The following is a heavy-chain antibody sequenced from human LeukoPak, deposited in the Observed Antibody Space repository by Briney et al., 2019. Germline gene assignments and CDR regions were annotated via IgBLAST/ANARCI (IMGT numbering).Heavy chain of an antibody. V-gene: IGHV4-39*07. Sequence: SETLSLTCSVSGDSITGYYWGWIRQPPGKGLEWIGNIYYTGNTYYNSSLKSRVTISVDTSKTQFSLKVTSVTAADTAVYYCARAPRDRGYCGATSCFEYMDVWGRGTTVTISS. J-gene: IGHJ6*03. CDR1: GDSITGYY. CDR3: ARAPRDRGYCGATSCFEYMDV. D-gene: IGHD2-2*01. CDR2: IYYTGNT.